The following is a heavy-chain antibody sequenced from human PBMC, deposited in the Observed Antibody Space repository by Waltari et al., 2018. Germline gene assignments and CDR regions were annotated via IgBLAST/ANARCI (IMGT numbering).Heavy chain of an antibody. CDR1: GFTFSSYA. D-gene: IGHD3-10*01. CDR3: ARDYYGSGSYLPLDY. Sequence: EVQLVESGGGLVQPVGSLRLSCAASGFTFSSYAMHWVRQAPGKGLEYVSAISSNGGSTYYADSVKGRFTISRDNSKNTLYLQMGSLRAEDMAVYYCARDYYGSGSYLPLDYWGQGTLVTVSS. V-gene: IGHV3-64*07. CDR2: ISSNGGST. J-gene: IGHJ4*02.